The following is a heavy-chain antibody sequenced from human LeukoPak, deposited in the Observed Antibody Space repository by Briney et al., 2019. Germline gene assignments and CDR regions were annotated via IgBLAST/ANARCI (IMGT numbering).Heavy chain of an antibody. CDR1: EYTFTSYY. Sequence: ASVKVSCKSSEYTFTSYYMCWVRQAPGQGLEWMGIINPSGGSTSYAQKFQGRVTMTRDTSTSTVYMELSSLRSEDTAVYYCARDSGMVRGTVDYWGQGTLVTVSS. D-gene: IGHD3-10*01. CDR3: ARDSGMVRGTVDY. V-gene: IGHV1-46*01. CDR2: INPSGGST. J-gene: IGHJ4*02.